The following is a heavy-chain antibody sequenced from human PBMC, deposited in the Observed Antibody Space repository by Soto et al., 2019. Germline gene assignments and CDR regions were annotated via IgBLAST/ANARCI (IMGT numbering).Heavy chain of an antibody. D-gene: IGHD3-16*01. CDR1: GGSISSGDYY. Sequence: PSETLSLTCTVSGGSISSGDYYWSWIRQPPGKGLEWIGYIYGSGSTYYNPSLKSRVTISVDTSKNQFSLKLSSVTAADTAVYYCAKLSSRMINAFDIWGQGTMVTVSS. V-gene: IGHV4-30-4*01. J-gene: IGHJ3*02. CDR3: AKLSSRMINAFDI. CDR2: IYGSGST.